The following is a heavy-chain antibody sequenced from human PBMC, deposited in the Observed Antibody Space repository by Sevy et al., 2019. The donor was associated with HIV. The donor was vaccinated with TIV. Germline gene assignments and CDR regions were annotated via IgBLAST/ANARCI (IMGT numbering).Heavy chain of an antibody. D-gene: IGHD5-12*01. CDR1: GYTFAVYY. CDR2: INPNSGVT. CDR3: AVLATISSFDY. J-gene: IGHJ4*02. V-gene: IGHV1-2*06. Sequence: ASMKVSCKASGYTFAVYYMHWVRQAPGQGLEWMGRINPNSGVTNYAQKFQGRVTMTRDTSITTACMELNRLGSDDTAVYYCAVLATISSFDYWGQGSLVTVSS.